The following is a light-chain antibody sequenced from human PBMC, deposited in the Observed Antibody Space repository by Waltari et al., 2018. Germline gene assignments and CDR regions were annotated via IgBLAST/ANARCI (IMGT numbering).Light chain of an antibody. Sequence: CRASQSVSSNLAWYQQKPGQAPRLLIYGASTRATGIPARFSGSGSGTEFTLTISSLQSEDFAVYYCQQYNNWPPWTFGQGTKVKIK. J-gene: IGKJ1*01. CDR1: QSVSSN. CDR2: GAS. V-gene: IGKV3-15*01. CDR3: QQYNNWPPWT.